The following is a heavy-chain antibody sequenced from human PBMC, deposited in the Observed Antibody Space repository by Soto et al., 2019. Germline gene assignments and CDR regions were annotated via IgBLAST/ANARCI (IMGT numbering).Heavy chain of an antibody. J-gene: IGHJ4*02. CDR3: ATDLDYYYDSSGYPN. V-gene: IGHV1-24*01. CDR2: FDPEDGET. D-gene: IGHD3-22*01. Sequence: ASVKVSCKVSGYTLTELSMHWVLQAPGKGLEWMGGFDPEDGETIYAQKFQGRVTMTEDTSTDTAYMELSSLRSEDTAVYYCATDLDYYYDSSGYPNWGQGTLVTVSS. CDR1: GYTLTELS.